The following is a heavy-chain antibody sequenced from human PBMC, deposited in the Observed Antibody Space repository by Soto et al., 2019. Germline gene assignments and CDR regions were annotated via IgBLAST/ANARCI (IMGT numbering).Heavy chain of an antibody. V-gene: IGHV1-8*01. D-gene: IGHD1-1*01. CDR1: GYTFTSYD. CDR2: MNPKSGNT. J-gene: IGHJ6*03. Sequence: ASVKVSCKASGYTFTSYDINWVRQATGQGLEWMGWMNPKSGNTGYAQKFQGRVTMTRNTSISTAYMELSSLRSEDTAVYYCARGLETRHGHYYYYMDVWGKGTTVTVSS. CDR3: ARGLETRHGHYYYYMDV.